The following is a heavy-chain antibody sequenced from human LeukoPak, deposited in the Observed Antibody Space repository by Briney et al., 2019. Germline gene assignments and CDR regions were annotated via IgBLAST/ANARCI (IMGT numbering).Heavy chain of an antibody. CDR1: GYTFPSYF. Sequence: ASVKVSCKASGYTFPSYFMHWVRQAPGQGLEWMGIINPTGGSTTYAQKFQGRVTMTRDTSTSTVYMELSSLRSDDTAVYYCARTAARLFDYWGQETLVTVS. J-gene: IGHJ4*02. V-gene: IGHV1-46*01. D-gene: IGHD6-6*01. CDR3: ARTAARLFDY. CDR2: INPTGGST.